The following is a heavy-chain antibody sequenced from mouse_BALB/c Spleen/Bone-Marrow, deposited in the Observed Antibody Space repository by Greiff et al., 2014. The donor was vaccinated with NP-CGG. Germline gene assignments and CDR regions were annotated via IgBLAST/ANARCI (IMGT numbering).Heavy chain of an antibody. CDR3: TRSNYGYWYFDV. CDR2: INPINGGT. D-gene: IGHD1-1*01. J-gene: IGHJ1*01. CDR1: GYTFTSYY. V-gene: IGHV1S81*02. Sequence: VQGVESGAELVKPGASVKLSCKASGYTFTSYYMYWVRQRPGQGLEWIGEINPINGGTNFSEKFKSRATLTVDKSSSTAFMQLSTLTSEDSAVYYCTRSNYGYWYFDVWGAGTTVTVSS.